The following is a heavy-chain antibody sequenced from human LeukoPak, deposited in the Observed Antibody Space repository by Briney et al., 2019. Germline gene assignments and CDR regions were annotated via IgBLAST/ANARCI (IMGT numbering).Heavy chain of an antibody. CDR3: ATYYYDSSGYFRASYFDY. V-gene: IGHV3-23*01. CDR1: GFTFSSYA. CDR2: ISGSGGCT. Sequence: GGSLRLSCAASGFTFSSYAMSWVRQAPGKGLEWVSAISGSGGCTYYADSVKGRFTISRDNSKNTLYLQMNSLRAEDTAVYYCATYYYDSSGYFRASYFDYWGQGTLVTVSS. J-gene: IGHJ4*02. D-gene: IGHD3-22*01.